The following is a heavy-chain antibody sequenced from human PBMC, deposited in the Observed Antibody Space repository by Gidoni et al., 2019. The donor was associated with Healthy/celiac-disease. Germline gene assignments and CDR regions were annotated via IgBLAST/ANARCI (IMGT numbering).Heavy chain of an antibody. CDR1: GYSFTSYW. CDR3: ARSTRGYSSSSPSPFDY. D-gene: IGHD6-6*01. CDR2: IYPGDSDT. Sequence: EVQLVQSGAAVKKPGASLKISCKGSGYSFTSYWIGWVRQMPGKGLEWMGIIYPGDSDTRYSPSFQGQVTISADKSISTAYLQWSSLKASDTAMYYCARSTRGYSSSSPSPFDYWGQGTLVTVSS. V-gene: IGHV5-51*01. J-gene: IGHJ4*02.